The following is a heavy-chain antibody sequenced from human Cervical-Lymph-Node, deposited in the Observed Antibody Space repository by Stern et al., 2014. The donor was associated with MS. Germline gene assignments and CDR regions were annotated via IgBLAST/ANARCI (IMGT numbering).Heavy chain of an antibody. CDR3: ALSSETSDRWYSLGYDL. CDR1: GGTFSKFP. CDR2: IFPVFGTP. V-gene: IGHV1-69*01. D-gene: IGHD6-13*01. J-gene: IGHJ5*02. Sequence: VQLVQSGAEVMKPGSSVKVSCKASGGTFSKFPSSWVRHAPGQGLEWMGGIFPVFGTPTYAQEFRGRVTITADVSTSTVYMELSSLRSDDTAVYYCALSSETSDRWYSLGYDLWGQGTLVTVSS.